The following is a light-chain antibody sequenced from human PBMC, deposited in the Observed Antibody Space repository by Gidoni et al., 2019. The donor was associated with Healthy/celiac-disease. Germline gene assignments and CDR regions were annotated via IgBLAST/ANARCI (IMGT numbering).Light chain of an antibody. Sequence: EIVLTQSPATLSLSPEERATLSCRASQSVSSYLAWYQQKPGQAPRLLIYDASNRATGIPARFSVSGSGTDFTLTISSLEPEDFAVYYCQQRSNWPPWTFGQGTKVEIK. CDR2: DAS. CDR1: QSVSSY. CDR3: QQRSNWPPWT. J-gene: IGKJ1*01. V-gene: IGKV3-11*01.